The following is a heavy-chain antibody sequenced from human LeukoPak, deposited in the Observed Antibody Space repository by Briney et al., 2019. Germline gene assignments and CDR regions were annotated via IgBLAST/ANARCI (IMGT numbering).Heavy chain of an antibody. V-gene: IGHV3-66*01. CDR2: IYSGGST. J-gene: IGHJ2*01. CDR1: GFTVSSNY. D-gene: IGHD7-27*01. Sequence: GGSLRLSCAASGFTVSSNYMSWVRQARGKGLEWVSVIYSGGSTYYADSVKGRFTISRDNSKNTLYLQMNSLRAEDTAVYYCASLNWGFWYFELWGRGTLGTVSS. CDR3: ASLNWGFWYFEL.